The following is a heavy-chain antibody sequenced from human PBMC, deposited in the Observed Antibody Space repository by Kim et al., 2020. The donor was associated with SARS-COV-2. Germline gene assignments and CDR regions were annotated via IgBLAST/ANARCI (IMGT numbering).Heavy chain of an antibody. V-gene: IGHV3-33*01. CDR3: ARDKAAAGNWYFDR. Sequence: GGSLRLSCTTSGFPFSTHGMHWVRQAPGKGLESVAVIWHDGNNKHYADFAKGRFTISRDNAKNTVSLQMSSLRADDTAIYYCARDKAAAGNWYFDRWGRGTLVSVPA. CDR2: IWHDGNNK. D-gene: IGHD6-13*01. J-gene: IGHJ2*01. CDR1: GFPFSTHG.